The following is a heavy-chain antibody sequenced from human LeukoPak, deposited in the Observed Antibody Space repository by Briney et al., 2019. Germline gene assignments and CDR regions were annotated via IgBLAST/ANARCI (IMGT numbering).Heavy chain of an antibody. J-gene: IGHJ4*02. V-gene: IGHV4-34*01. CDR2: INHSGST. CDR1: GGPFSGYY. Sequence: SETLSLTCAVYGGPFSGYYWSWIRQPPGKGLEWIGEINHSGSTNYNPSLKSRVTISVDTSKNQFSLKLSSVTAADTAVYYCARGPGEGDYDSSGYYYGTDYWGQGTLVTVSS. CDR3: ARGPGEGDYDSSGYYYGTDY. D-gene: IGHD3-22*01.